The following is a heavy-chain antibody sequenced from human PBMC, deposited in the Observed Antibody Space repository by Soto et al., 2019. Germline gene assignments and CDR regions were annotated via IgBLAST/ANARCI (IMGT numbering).Heavy chain of an antibody. V-gene: IGHV5-51*01. CDR3: AILGSNWHPVGFYYGMDV. J-gene: IGHJ6*02. Sequence: GESLKISCKASGYNFNNYWIGWVRQMPGKGLEWMGVIDPGDSETKYSPSFQGQVTMSADKSISTAYLQWGSLKASDTAMYYCAILGSNWHPVGFYYGMDVWGQGTTVTVSS. CDR2: IDPGDSET. CDR1: GYNFNNYW. D-gene: IGHD6-13*01.